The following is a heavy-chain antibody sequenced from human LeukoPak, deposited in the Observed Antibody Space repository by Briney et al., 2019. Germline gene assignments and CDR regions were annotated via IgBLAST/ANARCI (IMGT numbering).Heavy chain of an antibody. J-gene: IGHJ3*02. D-gene: IGHD6-19*01. V-gene: IGHV4-34*01. CDR1: GGSFSGYY. CDR2: INHSGST. CDR3: ARVRFSGWFPRPSGAFDI. Sequence: SETLSLTCAVYGGSFSGYYWSWIRQPPGKGLEWIGEINHSGSTNYNPSLKSRVTISVDTSKNQFSLKLSSMTAADTAVYYCARVRFSGWFPRPSGAFDIWGQGTMVTVSS.